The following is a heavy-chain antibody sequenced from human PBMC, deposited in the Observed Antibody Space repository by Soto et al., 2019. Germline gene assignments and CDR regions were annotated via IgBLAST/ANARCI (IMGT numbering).Heavy chain of an antibody. V-gene: IGHV3-33*01. Sequence: PGGSLRLSCATSGFPFSTYGMHWVRQAPGKGLEWVAVIWANGINKYYADSVRGRFTISRDNSKNTLDLQMNSLRVDDTALYYCVRETGPFDAFDVWGQGTMVTVSS. CDR1: GFPFSTYG. CDR2: IWANGINK. CDR3: VRETGPFDAFDV. J-gene: IGHJ3*01.